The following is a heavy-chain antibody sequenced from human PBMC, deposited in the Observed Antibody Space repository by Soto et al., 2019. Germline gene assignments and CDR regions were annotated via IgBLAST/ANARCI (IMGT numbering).Heavy chain of an antibody. CDR1: GGSISSGDYS. Sequence: QLQLQESGSGLVKPSQTLSLTCAVSGGSISSGDYSWSWIRQPPGKGLDWIGYIYHSGSTYYNPSLKSRVTISVDRSKNQFSLRLSSVTAADTAMYYCARAYSSSWPNAFDIWGQGTVVTVSS. D-gene: IGHD6-13*01. J-gene: IGHJ3*02. CDR3: ARAYSSSWPNAFDI. CDR2: IYHSGST. V-gene: IGHV4-30-2*01.